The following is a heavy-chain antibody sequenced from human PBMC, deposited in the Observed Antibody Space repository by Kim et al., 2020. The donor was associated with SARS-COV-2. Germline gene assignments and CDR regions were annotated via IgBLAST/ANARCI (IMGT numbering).Heavy chain of an antibody. V-gene: IGHV3-23*01. CDR2: ISGSGGST. Sequence: GGSLRLSCAASGFTFSSYAMSWVRQAPGKGLEWVSAISGSGGSTYYADSVKGRFTISRDNSKNTLYLQMNSLRAEDTAVYYCAKEGLGSWVVVPAAMLDYYYGMDVWGQGTTVTVSS. CDR3: AKEGLGSWVVVPAAMLDYYYGMDV. CDR1: GFTFSSYA. J-gene: IGHJ6*02. D-gene: IGHD2-2*01.